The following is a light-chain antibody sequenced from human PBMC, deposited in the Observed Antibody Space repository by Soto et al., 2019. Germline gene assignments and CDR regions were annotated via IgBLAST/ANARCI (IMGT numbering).Light chain of an antibody. CDR2: KAS. CDR3: KKYNSWWT. J-gene: IGKJ2*02. V-gene: IGKV1-5*03. Sequence: DIQMTQSPSTLSASVGDRVTITCRASQSISSWLAWYQQKPGKAPKLLIYKASSLESGVPSRFSGIGSGTKSTLTISSLQPDDFAPYYCKKYNSWWTLGQGPSWRSN. CDR1: QSISSW.